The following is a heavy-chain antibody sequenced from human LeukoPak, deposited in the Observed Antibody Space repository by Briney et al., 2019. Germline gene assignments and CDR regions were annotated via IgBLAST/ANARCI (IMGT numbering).Heavy chain of an antibody. J-gene: IGHJ4*02. CDR3: ARVAATETVDY. V-gene: IGHV4-34*12. CDR1: GFTFSSYG. D-gene: IGHD2-15*01. Sequence: GSLRLSCAASGFTFSSYGMSWVRQAPGKGLEWIGEIIDTGSTKYNSSLKSRVTISVDTSKNEFSLNLTSVTAADTAVYYCARVAATETVDYWGQGTLVTVSS. CDR2: IIDTGST.